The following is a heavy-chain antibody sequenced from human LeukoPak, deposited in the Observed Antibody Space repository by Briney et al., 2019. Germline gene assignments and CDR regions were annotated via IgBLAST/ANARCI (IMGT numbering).Heavy chain of an antibody. J-gene: IGHJ4*02. V-gene: IGHV3-73*01. CDR1: GFTFSGSA. D-gene: IGHD5-12*01. Sequence: GGSLRLSCAASGFTFSGSALHWVRQASGKGLEWVGRIRSTANGYATAYAASVKGRFTISRDDSKNTAYLQMDSLKTEDTAVYYCAKDGAWLRFDDWGQGILVSVSS. CDR2: IRSTANGYAT. CDR3: AKDGAWLRFDD.